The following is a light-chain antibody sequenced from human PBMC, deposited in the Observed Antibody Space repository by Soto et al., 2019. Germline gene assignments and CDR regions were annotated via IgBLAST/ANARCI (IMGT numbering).Light chain of an antibody. CDR3: CSYAGSSTYV. CDR2: EVN. J-gene: IGLJ1*01. V-gene: IGLV2-23*02. CDR1: SSDVGGYNY. Sequence: QSALTQPASVSGSPGQSITISCTGTSSDVGGYNYVSWYQQHPGKAPKVMISEVNNRPSGVSNRFSGSKSGNTASLTISGLQAEDEADYYCCSYAGSSTYVFGTGTKLTVL.